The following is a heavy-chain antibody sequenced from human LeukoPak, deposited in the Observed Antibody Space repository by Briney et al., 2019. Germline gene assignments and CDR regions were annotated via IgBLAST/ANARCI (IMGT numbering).Heavy chain of an antibody. CDR1: GYSFTSYW. V-gene: IGHV5-10-1*01. CDR3: ARRRYSYGPWACDY. D-gene: IGHD5-18*01. CDR2: IDPSDSYT. J-gene: IGHJ4*02. Sequence: GESLKISCKGSGYSFTSYWISWVRQMPGKGLEWMGRIDPSDSYTNYSPSFQGYVTISADKSISTAYLQWSSLKASDTAMYYCARRRYSYGPWACDYWAREPWSPSPQ.